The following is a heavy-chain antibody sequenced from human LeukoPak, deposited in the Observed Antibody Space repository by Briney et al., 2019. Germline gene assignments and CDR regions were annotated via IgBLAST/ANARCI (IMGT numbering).Heavy chain of an antibody. CDR2: INSDGSST. Sequence: GGSLRLSCAASGFTFSSYWMHWVRQAPGKGLVWVSRINSDGSSTSYADSVKGRFTISRDNAKNTLYLQMNSLRAEETAVYYCARVPYYYDSSGPFDYWGQGTLVTVSS. CDR3: ARVPYYYDSSGPFDY. J-gene: IGHJ4*02. V-gene: IGHV3-74*01. CDR1: GFTFSSYW. D-gene: IGHD3-22*01.